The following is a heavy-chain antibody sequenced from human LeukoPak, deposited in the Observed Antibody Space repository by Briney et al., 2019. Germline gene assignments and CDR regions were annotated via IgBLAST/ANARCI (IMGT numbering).Heavy chain of an antibody. CDR3: ASSQFAVAGKFDY. Sequence: GGSLRLSCAASGFPFSNYWMHWVRQAPGKGLVWVSRVNSDGSTTNYADSVKGRFTISRDNAKNSLYLQMNSLRAEDTAVYYCASSQFAVAGKFDYWGQGTLVTVSS. CDR2: VNSDGSTT. D-gene: IGHD6-19*01. J-gene: IGHJ4*02. CDR1: GFPFSNYW. V-gene: IGHV3-74*01.